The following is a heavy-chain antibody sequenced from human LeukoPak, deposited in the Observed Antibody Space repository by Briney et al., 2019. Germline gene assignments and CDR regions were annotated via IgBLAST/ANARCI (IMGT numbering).Heavy chain of an antibody. CDR2: INPNSGDT. V-gene: IGHV1-2*02. D-gene: IGHD4-11*01. Sequence: ASVKVSCKASGYTFTAYYIHWVRQDPGQGLEWMAWINPNSGDTNYAQKFLGRVTVTSDTSISTAYMELSRLTSDDTAVYYCARDLTRLDVDDYWGQGTLVTVSS. J-gene: IGHJ4*02. CDR3: ARDLTRLDVDDY. CDR1: GYTFTAYY.